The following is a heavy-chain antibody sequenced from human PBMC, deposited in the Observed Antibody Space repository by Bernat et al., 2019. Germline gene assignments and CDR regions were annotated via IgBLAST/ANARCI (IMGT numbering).Heavy chain of an antibody. V-gene: IGHV1-69*01. Sequence: QVQLVQSGAEVKKPGASVKVSCKASGYTFTGYYMHWVRQAPGQGLEWMGGIIPIFGTANYAQKFQGRVTITADESTSTAYMELSSLRSEDTAVYYCARGGFGELLFDYWGQGTLVTVSS. CDR1: GYTFTGYY. J-gene: IGHJ4*02. CDR3: ARGGFGELLFDY. CDR2: IIPIFGTA. D-gene: IGHD3-10*01.